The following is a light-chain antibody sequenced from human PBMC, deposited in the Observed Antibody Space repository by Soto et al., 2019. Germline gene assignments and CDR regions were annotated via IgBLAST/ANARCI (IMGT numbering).Light chain of an antibody. CDR3: SSFTIINTWV. CDR1: SSYVGGYNY. CDR2: EVS. Sequence: QSALTQPASVSGSPGQSITISCTGTSSYVGGYNYVSWYQQHPGKAPKLMIYEVSNRPSGVSNRFSGSKSGNTASLTISGLQAEDEADYYCSSFTIINTWVFGGGTKLTVL. J-gene: IGLJ3*02. V-gene: IGLV2-14*01.